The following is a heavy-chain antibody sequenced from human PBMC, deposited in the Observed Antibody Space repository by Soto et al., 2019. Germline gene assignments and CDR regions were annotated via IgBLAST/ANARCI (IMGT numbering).Heavy chain of an antibody. CDR3: ARDAPGGGSSSRNYMDV. CDR1: GGSISSGGYY. Sequence: SETLSLTCTVSGGSISSGGYYWSWIRQHPGKGLEWIGYIYYSGSTYYNPSLKSRVTISVDTSKNQFSLKLSSVTAADTAVYYCARDAPGGGSSSRNYMDVWGKGTTVTVSS. V-gene: IGHV4-31*03. D-gene: IGHD6-6*01. J-gene: IGHJ6*03. CDR2: IYYSGST.